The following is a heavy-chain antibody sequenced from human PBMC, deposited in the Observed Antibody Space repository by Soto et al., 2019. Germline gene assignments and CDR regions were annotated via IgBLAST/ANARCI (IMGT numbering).Heavy chain of an antibody. D-gene: IGHD3-22*01. CDR3: ARDGNTYYYDRQDY. Sequence: QEQLVESGGGVVQPGRSLRLSCAASGFTFSAYAMNWVRQAPGKGLEWVALISYDGNNRYYADSVKGRFAISRDNSKNTLYLQMNSMRGEDTDVYYCARDGNTYYYDRQDYWGQGSLVTVSS. V-gene: IGHV3-30*09. J-gene: IGHJ4*02. CDR2: ISYDGNNR. CDR1: GFTFSAYA.